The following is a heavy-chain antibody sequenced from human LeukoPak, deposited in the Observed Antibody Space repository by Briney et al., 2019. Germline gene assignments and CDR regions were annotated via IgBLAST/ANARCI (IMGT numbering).Heavy chain of an antibody. CDR1: GFTVNSNY. CDR3: ARGGHFDWLLSWFDL. CDR2: IYSGGRT. J-gene: IGHJ5*02. V-gene: IGHV3-66*01. Sequence: GGSLRLPCAASGFTVNSNYMSWVRQAPGKGLQWVSVIYSGGRTYYADSVKGRFTISRDNSKNTLYLQMNSLRAEDTAVYYCARGGHFDWLLSWFDLWGQGTLVSVTS. D-gene: IGHD3-9*01.